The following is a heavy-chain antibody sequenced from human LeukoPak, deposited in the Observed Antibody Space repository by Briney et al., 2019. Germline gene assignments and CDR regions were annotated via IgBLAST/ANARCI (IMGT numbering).Heavy chain of an antibody. D-gene: IGHD5-18*01. CDR1: GFTFDDYA. CDR3: AEAYYRGYSYGAPDY. Sequence: GGSLRLSCAASGFTFDDYAMHWVRQAPGKGLEWVSGISWNSGSIGYADSVKGRFTISRDNAKNSLYLQMNSLRAEDTALYYCAEAYYRGYSYGAPDYWGQGTLVTVSS. J-gene: IGHJ4*02. CDR2: ISWNSGSI. V-gene: IGHV3-9*01.